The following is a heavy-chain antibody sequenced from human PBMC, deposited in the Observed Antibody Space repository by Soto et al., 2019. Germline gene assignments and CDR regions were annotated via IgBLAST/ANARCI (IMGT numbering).Heavy chain of an antibody. CDR2: ISAYNGNT. J-gene: IGHJ3*02. CDR3: ARDFVPGRMVRGVSAFDI. V-gene: IGHV1-18*04. CDR1: GYTFISYG. D-gene: IGHD3-10*01. Sequence: QFQLVQSGAAVKKPGASVKVSCKASGYTFISYGISWVRQSPGQGLEWMGWISAYNGNTNYAQKVQGRVTMTTDTSTSTAYMELKSLRSAVKAVYYSARDFVPGRMVRGVSAFDIWGQGTMVTVSS.